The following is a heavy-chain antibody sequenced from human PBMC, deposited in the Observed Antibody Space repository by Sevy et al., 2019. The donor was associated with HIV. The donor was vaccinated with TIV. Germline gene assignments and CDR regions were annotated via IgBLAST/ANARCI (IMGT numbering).Heavy chain of an antibody. CDR2: VYTSGST. V-gene: IGHV4-61*02. CDR3: ARGTVGNDNGFDP. J-gene: IGHJ5*02. D-gene: IGHD1-1*01. CDR1: GDSISSGNYY. Sequence: SETLSLTCAVSGDSISSGNYYWSWIRQPAGKGLEWMGRVYTSGSTSYNPSLKSRVTISVDTSKNRFSLELSSVTAADTAIYYCARGTVGNDNGFDPWGQGTLVTVSS.